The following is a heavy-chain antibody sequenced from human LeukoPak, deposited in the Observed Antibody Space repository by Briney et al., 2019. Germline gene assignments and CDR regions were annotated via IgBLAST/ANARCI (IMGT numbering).Heavy chain of an antibody. CDR3: AREQTTGFDQ. Sequence: SETLSLTCTVSGGPINNYFWSWIRQPAGKGLEWVGRIYSSGSTSYNPSLKNRLTISLDKTKNQVSLKLTSVTAADTAMYVCAREQTTGFDQWGQGTLVTVSS. CDR2: IYSSGST. V-gene: IGHV4-4*07. D-gene: IGHD4-17*01. CDR1: GGPINNYF. J-gene: IGHJ4*02.